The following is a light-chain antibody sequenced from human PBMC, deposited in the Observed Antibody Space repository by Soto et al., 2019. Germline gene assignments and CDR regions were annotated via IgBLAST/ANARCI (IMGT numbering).Light chain of an antibody. CDR1: QSITNY. J-gene: IGKJ2*01. CDR3: QQTAGSPST. Sequence: DIQMTQSPSSLSASVGDRVTITCRASQSITNYLNWYQQRPGKAPKLLIFHASTLQSGVPSRFSGGGSGTDFTLMITSLQPEDFATYYCQQTAGSPSTFGQGTKVEI. V-gene: IGKV1-39*01. CDR2: HAS.